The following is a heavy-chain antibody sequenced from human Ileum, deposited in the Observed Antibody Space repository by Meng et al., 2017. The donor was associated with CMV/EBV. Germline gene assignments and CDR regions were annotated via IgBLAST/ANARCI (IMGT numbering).Heavy chain of an antibody. CDR1: GFTFSSYA. CDR3: AKDRICFGSSCYTGGKLDT. D-gene: IGHD2-2*02. Sequence: GESLKISCAASGFTFSSYAMSWVRQAPGKGLECVATITGSAASTYYADSVKGRFTISRDNSKNTLYLQMDSLSAEDTAIYYWAKDRICFGSSCYTGGKLDTWGQGTLVTVSS. J-gene: IGHJ5*02. V-gene: IGHV3-23*01. CDR2: ITGSAAST.